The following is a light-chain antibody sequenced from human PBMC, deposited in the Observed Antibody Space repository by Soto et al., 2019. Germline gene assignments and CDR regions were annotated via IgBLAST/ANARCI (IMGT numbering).Light chain of an antibody. CDR3: QSYDSSLSVV. J-gene: IGLJ2*01. Sequence: QSVLTQPPSVSGAPGQRVTISCTGSGSTIGAGYDVHWYQQLPGTAPRLLIYDNTNRPSGVPDRFSGSKSGTSASLAISGLQAEDEADYDCQSYDSSLSVVFGGGTKVTVL. CDR1: GSTIGAGYD. CDR2: DNT. V-gene: IGLV1-40*01.